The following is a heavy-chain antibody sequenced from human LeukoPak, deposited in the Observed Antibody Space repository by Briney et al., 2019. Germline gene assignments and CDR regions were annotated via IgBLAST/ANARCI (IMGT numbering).Heavy chain of an antibody. V-gene: IGHV5-51*01. CDR2: VYPGDSDT. CDR1: GYNFTNYW. CDR3: ARRRDGYNYVGTDH. Sequence: GEALKISCKGSGYNFTNYWIGWVRQMPGKGLGWIGLVYPGDSDTTYSRAFQGQVPLSADKAISTADLQWSSLKASGTAMYLCARRRDGYNYVGTDHWGQRTLVTVSS. D-gene: IGHD5-24*01. J-gene: IGHJ4*02.